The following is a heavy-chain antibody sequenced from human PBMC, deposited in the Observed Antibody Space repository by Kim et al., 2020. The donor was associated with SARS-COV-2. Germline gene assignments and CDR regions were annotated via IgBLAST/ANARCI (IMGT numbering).Heavy chain of an antibody. V-gene: IGHV1-18*01. D-gene: IGHD6-13*01. CDR1: GYTFTSYG. CDR3: ARLLAAGRGYYYGMDV. J-gene: IGHJ6*02. CDR2: ISTYNGNT. Sequence: ASVKVSCKASGYTFTSYGISWVRQAPGQGLEWMGWISTYNGNTNYAQKLQGRVTMTTDTSTSTAYMELRSLRSDDTAVYYCARLLAAGRGYYYGMDVWGQGTTVTVSS.